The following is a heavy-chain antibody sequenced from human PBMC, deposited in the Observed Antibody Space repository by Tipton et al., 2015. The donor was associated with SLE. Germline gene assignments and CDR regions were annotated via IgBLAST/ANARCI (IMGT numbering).Heavy chain of an antibody. V-gene: IGHV4-39*07. CDR3: AREPSMVGAFDI. Sequence: TLFLTCIVSGGSISSSSYYWGWIRQPPGKGLEWIGSIYYSGSTYYNPSLKSRVTISVDTSKNQFSLKLSSVTAADTAVYYCAREPSMVGAFDIWGQGTMVTVSS. J-gene: IGHJ3*02. CDR2: IYYSGST. D-gene: IGHD3-10*01. CDR1: GGSISSSSYY.